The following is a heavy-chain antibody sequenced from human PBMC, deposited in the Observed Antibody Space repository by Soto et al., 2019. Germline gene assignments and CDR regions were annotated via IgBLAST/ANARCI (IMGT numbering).Heavy chain of an antibody. J-gene: IGHJ4*02. CDR1: GGSINTFY. D-gene: IGHD5-12*01. Sequence: SETLSLTCTVSGGSINTFYWSWVRQPAGKGLEWIGRIFSSGSTSFNPSLESRVTMSVDTSKNHFSLNLSSVTAADMAVYYCAREGSYSAYNFAHGIQLWSFDFWGQGALVTVSS. CDR2: IFSSGST. V-gene: IGHV4-4*07. CDR3: AREGSYSAYNFAHGIQLWSFDF.